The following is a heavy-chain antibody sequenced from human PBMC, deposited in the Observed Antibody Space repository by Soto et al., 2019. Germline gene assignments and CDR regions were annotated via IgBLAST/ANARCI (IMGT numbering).Heavy chain of an antibody. CDR2: ISYDGSNK. CDR1: GFTFSSYA. D-gene: IGHD6-6*01. Sequence: QVQLVESGGGLVKPGGSLRLSCAASGFTFSSYAMHWVRQAPGKGLEWVAVISYDGSNKYYADSVKGRFTISRDNSKNTLYLQMNSLRAEDTAVYYCARAGSSSSGWFDPWGQGTLVTVSS. CDR3: ARAGSSSSGWFDP. J-gene: IGHJ5*02. V-gene: IGHV3-30-3*01.